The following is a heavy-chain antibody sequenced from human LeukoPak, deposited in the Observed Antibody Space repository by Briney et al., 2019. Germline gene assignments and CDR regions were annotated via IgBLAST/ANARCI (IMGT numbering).Heavy chain of an antibody. CDR3: ARDQGYCSGGSCYSDAFDI. CDR1: GYTFTNYY. D-gene: IGHD2-15*01. Sequence: GAPLKVSCKASGYTFTNYYIHWVRQAPGQGLEWMGWVNTYSGGTNYAQKFQGRVTMTRDTSISTAYMELSRLRSDDTAVYYCARDQGYCSGGSCYSDAFDIWGQGTMVTVSS. V-gene: IGHV1-2*02. J-gene: IGHJ3*02. CDR2: VNTYSGGT.